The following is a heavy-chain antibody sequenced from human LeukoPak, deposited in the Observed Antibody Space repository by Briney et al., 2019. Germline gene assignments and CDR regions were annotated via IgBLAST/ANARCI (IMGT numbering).Heavy chain of an antibody. V-gene: IGHV3-33*01. D-gene: IGHD3-22*01. Sequence: PGGSLRLSCAASGFTFSSYGMHWVRQAPGKGLEWVAVIWYDGSNKYYADSVKGRFTISRDNSKNTLYLQMNSLRAEDTALYHCARRDSSGYYYYDYWGQGTLVTVSS. CDR2: IWYDGSNK. CDR3: ARRDSSGYYYYDY. CDR1: GFTFSSYG. J-gene: IGHJ4*02.